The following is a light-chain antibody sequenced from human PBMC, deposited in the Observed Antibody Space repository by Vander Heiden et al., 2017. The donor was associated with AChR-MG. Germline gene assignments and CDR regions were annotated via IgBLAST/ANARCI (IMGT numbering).Light chain of an antibody. Sequence: QSALTQHASVSGSPGQSITISCTGTSSDVGSYNLVSWYQHHPGKAPKLMIYEGSKRPSGVSNRFSGSKSGNTASLTISGLQAEDEADYYCCSYAGSSTWVFGGGTKLTVL. CDR3: CSYAGSSTWV. V-gene: IGLV2-23*01. CDR2: EGS. J-gene: IGLJ3*02. CDR1: SSDVGSYNL.